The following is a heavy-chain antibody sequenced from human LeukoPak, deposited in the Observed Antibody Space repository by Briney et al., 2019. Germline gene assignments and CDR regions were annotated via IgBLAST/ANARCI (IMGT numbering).Heavy chain of an antibody. J-gene: IGHJ5*02. CDR2: IIPIFGTA. CDR1: GGTFISYA. CDR3: ARGPPIHCSSTSCRTNWFDP. V-gene: IGHV1-69*13. Sequence: SVTVSCKASGGTFISYAISWVRQAPGQGLEWMGGIIPIFGTANYAQKFQGRVTITADESTSTAYMELSSPRSEDTAVYYCARGPPIHCSSTSCRTNWFDPWGQGTLVTVSS. D-gene: IGHD2-2*01.